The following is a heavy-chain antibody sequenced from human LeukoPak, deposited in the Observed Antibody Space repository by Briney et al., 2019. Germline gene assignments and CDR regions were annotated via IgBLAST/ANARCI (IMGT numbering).Heavy chain of an antibody. CDR1: GGSISSYY. CDR3: ARLSWGYEGSYFDY. D-gene: IGHD3-16*01. Sequence: SETLSLTCTVSGGSISSYYWSWIRQPPGKGLEWIGYIYYSGSTNYNPSLKSRVTISVDTSKNQFSLKLSSVTAANTAVYYCARLSWGYEGSYFDYWGQGTLVTVSS. CDR2: IYYSGST. V-gene: IGHV4-59*08. J-gene: IGHJ4*02.